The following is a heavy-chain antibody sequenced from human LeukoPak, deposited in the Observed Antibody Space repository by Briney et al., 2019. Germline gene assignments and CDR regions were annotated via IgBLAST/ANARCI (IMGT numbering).Heavy chain of an antibody. CDR1: GFLFSNYG. CDR3: AKEGGDGSPFDY. V-gene: IGHV3-30*02. CDR2: IRFDGSTQ. D-gene: IGHD5-24*01. Sequence: GGSLRLSCAASGFLFSNYGMHWVRHSPDKGLEWVTFIRFDGSTQYYADSVKGRFTISRDNSKDTLYLQMSSLRLEDTGVYYCAKEGGDGSPFDYWGQGILVTVSS. J-gene: IGHJ4*02.